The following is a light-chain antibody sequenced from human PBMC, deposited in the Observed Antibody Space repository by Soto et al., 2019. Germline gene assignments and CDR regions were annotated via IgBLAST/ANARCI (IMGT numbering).Light chain of an antibody. CDR1: SSNIGSDF. V-gene: IGLV1-47*01. CDR2: HNY. Sequence: QSALTQPPSASGTPGQRVTISCSGSSSNIGSDFVYSYQQLPGTAPKLLIYHNYQRPSGVPDRFSGSKSGTSGSLAISDLRSEDEADYYCSAWDDSLSAYVFGAGTKVTVL. CDR3: SAWDDSLSAYV. J-gene: IGLJ1*01.